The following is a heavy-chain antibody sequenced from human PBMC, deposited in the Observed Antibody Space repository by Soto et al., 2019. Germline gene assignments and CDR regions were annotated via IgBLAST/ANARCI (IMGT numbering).Heavy chain of an antibody. CDR1: GFTFSSYA. CDR2: ISGSGGST. Sequence: EVQLLESGGGLVQPGGSLRLSCAASGFTFSSYAMSWVRQAPGKGLEWVSAISGSGGSTYCADSVKGRFTISRDNSKNTLYLQMNSLRAEDTAVYYCARTSVRFLEWFGWFDPWGQGTLVTVSS. D-gene: IGHD3-3*01. J-gene: IGHJ5*02. V-gene: IGHV3-23*01. CDR3: ARTSVRFLEWFGWFDP.